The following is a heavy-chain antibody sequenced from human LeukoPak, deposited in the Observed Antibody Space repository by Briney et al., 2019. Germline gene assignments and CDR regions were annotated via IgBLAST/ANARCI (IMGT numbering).Heavy chain of an antibody. CDR2: IKQDGSEK. J-gene: IGHJ4*02. CDR1: GFTFSSYW. CDR3: ARPRIAARKYFDY. V-gene: IGHV3-7*01. D-gene: IGHD6-6*01. Sequence: GGSLRLSCAASGFTFSSYWMSWVREAPGKGLEWVANIKQDGSEKYYVDAVKGRFTISRDNAKNSLYLQMKSLRDEDTAVYYCARPRIAARKYFDYWGQGTLVTVSS.